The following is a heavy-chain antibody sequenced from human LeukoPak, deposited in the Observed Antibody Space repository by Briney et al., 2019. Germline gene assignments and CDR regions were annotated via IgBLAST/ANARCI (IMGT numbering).Heavy chain of an antibody. CDR1: GGSISSYY. CDR3: ASRYYYGSGSYYNE. CDR2: IYYSGRT. D-gene: IGHD3-10*01. Sequence: SETLSLTCTVSGGSISSYYWSWIRQPPGKGLEWIGYIYYSGRTNYNPSLKSRVTISVDTSKNQFSLKLSSVTAADTAVYYCASRYYYGSGSYYNEWGQGTLVTVSS. J-gene: IGHJ4*02. V-gene: IGHV4-59*01.